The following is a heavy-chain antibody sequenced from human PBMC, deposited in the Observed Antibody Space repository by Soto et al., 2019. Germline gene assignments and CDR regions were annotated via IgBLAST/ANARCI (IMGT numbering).Heavy chain of an antibody. CDR1: GFTFSSYA. J-gene: IGHJ4*02. D-gene: IGHD6-13*01. CDR2: ISGSGGST. CDR3: AKEGRRQQLVRATGLFDY. Sequence: QPGGSLRLSCAASGFTFSSYAMSWVRQAPGKGLEWVSAISGSGGSTYYADSVKGRFTISRDNSKNTLYLQMKSLRAEDTAVYYCAKEGRRQQLVRATGLFDYWGQGTLVTVSS. V-gene: IGHV3-23*01.